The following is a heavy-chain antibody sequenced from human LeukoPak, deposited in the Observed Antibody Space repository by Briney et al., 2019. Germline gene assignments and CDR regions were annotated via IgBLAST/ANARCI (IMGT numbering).Heavy chain of an antibody. Sequence: ASVKVSCKASGYTFTGYYMHWVRQAPGQGLEWMGWINPNSGGTNYAQKFQGRVTITADKSTSTAYMELSSLRSEDTAVYYCASWNGYSYGRLVDYWGQGTLVTVSS. D-gene: IGHD5-18*01. J-gene: IGHJ4*02. V-gene: IGHV1-2*02. CDR1: GYTFTGYY. CDR3: ASWNGYSYGRLVDY. CDR2: INPNSGGT.